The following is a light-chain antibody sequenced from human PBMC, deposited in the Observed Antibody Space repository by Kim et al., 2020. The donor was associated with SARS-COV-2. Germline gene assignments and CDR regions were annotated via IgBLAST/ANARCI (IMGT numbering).Light chain of an antibody. CDR2: GAS. J-gene: IGKJ5*01. V-gene: IGKV3-20*01. CDR3: QKYGSSPIA. CDR1: QSVSSTY. Sequence: EIVLTQSPGTVSLSPGERATLSCRASQSVSSTYLAWYQQKPGQAPRLLIYGASSRATGIPDRFSGSGSGTDFTLTISRLEPEDFAVYSCQKYGSSPIAFGQGTRLEIK.